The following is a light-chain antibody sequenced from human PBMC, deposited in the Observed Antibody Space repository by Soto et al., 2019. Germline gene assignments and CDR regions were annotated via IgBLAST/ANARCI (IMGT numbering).Light chain of an antibody. J-gene: IGLJ3*02. CDR1: SSDVGGYNY. V-gene: IGLV2-8*01. Sequence: QSVLTQPPSASGSPGQSVTISCTGTSSDVGGYNYVSWYQQHPGKVPKLMIYEVSKRPSGVPDRFSGSKSGNTASLTVSGLQAEDEATYYCQSYDNKVHAWVFGEGTKLTVL. CDR3: QSYDNKVHAWV. CDR2: EVS.